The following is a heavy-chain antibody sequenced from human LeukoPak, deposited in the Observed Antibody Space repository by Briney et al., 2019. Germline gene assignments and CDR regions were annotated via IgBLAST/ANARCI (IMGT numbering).Heavy chain of an antibody. D-gene: IGHD3-9*01. CDR3: ARADTTYDILTGYYSAYFDY. J-gene: IGHJ4*02. V-gene: IGHV3-48*03. CDR1: GFSFISYE. CDR2: ISTTGSTI. Sequence: GGSLRLSCATSGFSFISYEMNWARQAPGKGLEWVSYISTTGSTIYYADSVKGRFTISRDTAKNSLYLQMNSLRAEDTAVYYCARADTTYDILTGYYSAYFDYWGQGTLVTVSS.